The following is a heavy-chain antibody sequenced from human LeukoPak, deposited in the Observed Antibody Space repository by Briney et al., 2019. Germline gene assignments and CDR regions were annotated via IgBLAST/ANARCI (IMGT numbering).Heavy chain of an antibody. Sequence: GASVKVSCKASGYTFTSYDINWVRQATGQGLEWMGWMNPNSGNTGYAQKFQGRVTITRNTSISTAYMELSSLRSEDTAVYYCARSTRVWENAFDIWGQGTMVTVSS. V-gene: IGHV1-8*03. CDR1: GYTFTSYD. D-gene: IGHD4-17*01. CDR2: MNPNSGNT. J-gene: IGHJ3*02. CDR3: ARSTRVWENAFDI.